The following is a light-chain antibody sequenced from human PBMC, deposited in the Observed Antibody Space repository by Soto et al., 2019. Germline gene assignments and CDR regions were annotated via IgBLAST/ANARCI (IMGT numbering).Light chain of an antibody. V-gene: IGLV2-14*01. J-gene: IGLJ2*01. Sequence: QSALTQPRSVSGSPGQSVTISCTGTSSDVGGYNYVSWYQHHPGKAPKLMIYEVSNRPSGVSNRFSGSKSGNTASLTISGLQAEDEADYYCTSYTSSNTVVFGGGTKVTVL. CDR1: SSDVGGYNY. CDR2: EVS. CDR3: TSYTSSNTVV.